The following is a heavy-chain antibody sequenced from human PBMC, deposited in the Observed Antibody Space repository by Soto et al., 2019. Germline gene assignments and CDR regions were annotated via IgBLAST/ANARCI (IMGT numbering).Heavy chain of an antibody. V-gene: IGHV4-39*01. J-gene: IGHJ4*02. Sequence: SETLSLTCTVSGGSIGSSSYYWGWIRQPPGKGLEWIGSIYYSGSTYYNPSLKSRVTISVDTSKNQFSLKLSSVTAADTAVYYCASSNTYYYDSSGYFDYWGQGTLVTVSS. CDR2: IYYSGST. CDR1: GGSIGSSSYY. CDR3: ASSNTYYYDSSGYFDY. D-gene: IGHD3-22*01.